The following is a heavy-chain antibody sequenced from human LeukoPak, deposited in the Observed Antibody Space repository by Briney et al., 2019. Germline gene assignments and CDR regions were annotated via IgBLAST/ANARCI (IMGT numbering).Heavy chain of an antibody. V-gene: IGHV3-23*01. CDR2: VSGGGDST. CDR1: GFTFSNYA. CDR3: AKDSAHSYYYGSGSYYQF. Sequence: GGSLRLSCAASGFTFSNYAMSWVRQAPGRGLEWVSAVSGGGDSTYYADSVKGRFTISRDNSRNTVYLQMSSLRAEDTALYYCAKDSAHSYYYGSGSYYQFWGQGTLVTVSS. D-gene: IGHD3-10*01. J-gene: IGHJ4*02.